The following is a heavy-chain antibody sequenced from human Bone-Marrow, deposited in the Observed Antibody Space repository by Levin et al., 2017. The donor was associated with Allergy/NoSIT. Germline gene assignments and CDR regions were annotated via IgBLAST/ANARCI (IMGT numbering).Heavy chain of an antibody. J-gene: IGHJ4*02. CDR2: ISRSGDST. CDR3: VRGGTAPDY. D-gene: IGHD1-1*01. CDR1: GFTFNNYG. Sequence: PGGSLRLSCAASGFTFNNYGMTWVRQAPGKGLQWVSAISRSGDSTDYADFVRGRFTISRDNFKNTLHLQMDSLRPEDTALYYCVRGGTAPDYWGQGTLVTVSS. V-gene: IGHV3-23*01.